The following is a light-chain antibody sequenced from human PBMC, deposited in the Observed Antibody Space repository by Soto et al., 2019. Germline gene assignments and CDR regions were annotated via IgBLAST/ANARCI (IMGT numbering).Light chain of an antibody. J-gene: IGLJ3*02. Sequence: QSVLTQPASVSGSPGQSVTISCIGASSDIGKYKVVSWYQHHPGKAPKLLIFEATKRPSGAADRFSGSKSDNTASLIISGLQAEDEADYYCCSSVDSSLLVFGGGTKLTVL. CDR2: EAT. V-gene: IGLV2-23*01. CDR3: CSSVDSSLLV. CDR1: SSDIGKYKV.